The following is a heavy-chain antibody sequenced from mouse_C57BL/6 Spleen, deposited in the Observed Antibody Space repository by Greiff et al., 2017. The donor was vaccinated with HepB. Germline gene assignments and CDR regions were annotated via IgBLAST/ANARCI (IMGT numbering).Heavy chain of an antibody. Sequence: VQLQQSGAELVKPGASVKISCKASGYAFSSYWMNWVKQRPGKGLEWIGQIYPGDGDTNYNGKFKGKATLTADKSSSTAYMQLSSLTSEDSAVYFWARSGDYGSSWSFAYWGQGTLVTVSA. CDR1: GYAFSSYW. CDR3: ARSGDYGSSWSFAY. V-gene: IGHV1-80*01. D-gene: IGHD1-1*01. CDR2: IYPGDGDT. J-gene: IGHJ3*01.